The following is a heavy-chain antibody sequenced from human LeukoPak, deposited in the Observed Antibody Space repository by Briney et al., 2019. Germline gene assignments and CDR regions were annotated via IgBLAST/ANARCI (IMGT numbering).Heavy chain of an antibody. D-gene: IGHD2-2*01. CDR3: ARGDCSSTSCSSTPKNWFDP. J-gene: IGHJ5*02. CDR2: ISGSGGTT. V-gene: IGHV3-23*01. Sequence: PGGSLRLSCAASGFTFSNYAMSWVRQAPGKGLERVSAISGSGGTTYYADSVKGRFTISRDNSMNTLYLQMNSLRAEDTAVFYCARGDCSSTSCSSTPKNWFDPWGQGTLVSVSS. CDR1: GFTFSNYA.